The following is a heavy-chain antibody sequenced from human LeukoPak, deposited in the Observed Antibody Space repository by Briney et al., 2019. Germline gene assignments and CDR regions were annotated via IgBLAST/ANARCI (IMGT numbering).Heavy chain of an antibody. Sequence: PGRSLRLSCAASGFTFSTYGMHWVRQTPGKGLEWVAVMWYDGSNKYYADSVKGRFTISRDNSKNTLDPQMNSLRVEDTAVYYCARDGYSGSKRGFYFDSWGQGTLVTVSS. D-gene: IGHD5-12*01. CDR2: MWYDGSNK. CDR3: ARDGYSGSKRGFYFDS. V-gene: IGHV3-33*01. CDR1: GFTFSTYG. J-gene: IGHJ4*02.